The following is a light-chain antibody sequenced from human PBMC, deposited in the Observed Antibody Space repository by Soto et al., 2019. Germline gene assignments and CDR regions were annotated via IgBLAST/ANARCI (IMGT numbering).Light chain of an antibody. Sequence: DIQMTQSPSSLSASVGDRVTITCRASQPIDTYLNWYQQKPGNAPKLLISGASNLRSGVPSRFSGGGSGTDFTLTIAILQPEDSATYFCQQSYSTPPYTFCQGTKVEIK. CDR1: QPIDTY. V-gene: IGKV1-39*01. CDR2: GAS. J-gene: IGKJ2*01. CDR3: QQSYSTPPYT.